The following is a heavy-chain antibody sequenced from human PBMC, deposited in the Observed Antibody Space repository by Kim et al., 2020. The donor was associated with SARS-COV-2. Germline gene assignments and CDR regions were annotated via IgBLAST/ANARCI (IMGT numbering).Heavy chain of an antibody. CDR3: ARHDQYSGHDQVPTLFDY. Sequence: SETLSLTCTVSGGSISSYYWSWIRQPPGKGLEWIGYIYYSGSTNYNPSLKCRVTISVDTSKNHFSLKLRSLTAADTAVYYCARHDQYSGHDQVPTLFDYWGPGTLVTVSS. D-gene: IGHD5-12*01. CDR1: GGSISSYY. V-gene: IGHV4-59*08. CDR2: IYYSGST. J-gene: IGHJ4*02.